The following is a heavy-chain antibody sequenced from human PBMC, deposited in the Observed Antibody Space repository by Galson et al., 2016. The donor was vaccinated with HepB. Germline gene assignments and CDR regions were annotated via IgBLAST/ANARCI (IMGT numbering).Heavy chain of an antibody. CDR1: GGSFTGYF. D-gene: IGHD5-24*01. V-gene: IGHV4-34*01. J-gene: IGHJ3*02. Sequence: SETLSLTCAVYGGSFTGYFWSWIRQPPGKGLEWIGEVYHNGDTNYNPSLKSRVTISIDTSKNQLSLRLNSMTAADTAVYYCARIRDGWEPLDAVEIWGQGTVVTVSS. CDR3: ARIRDGWEPLDAVEI. CDR2: VYHNGDT.